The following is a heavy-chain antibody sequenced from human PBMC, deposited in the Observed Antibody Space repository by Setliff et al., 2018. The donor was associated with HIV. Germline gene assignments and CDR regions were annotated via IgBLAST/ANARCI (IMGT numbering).Heavy chain of an antibody. CDR2: IYYNGNT. D-gene: IGHD2-21*01. V-gene: IGHV4-39*07. CDR1: RGSISSGTYY. Sequence: SETLSLTCTVSRGSISSGTYYWTWIRQPPGKGLEWVGSIYYNGNTNYNPSLQSRVTISMVASRNQFSLKLSSVTAADTAVYYCARYCGGDCYPSAYYMDVWGKGTTVTVSS. CDR3: ARYCGGDCYPSAYYMDV. J-gene: IGHJ6*03.